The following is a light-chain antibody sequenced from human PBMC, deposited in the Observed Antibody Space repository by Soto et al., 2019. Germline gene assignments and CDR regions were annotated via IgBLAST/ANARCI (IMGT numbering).Light chain of an antibody. J-gene: IGKJ4*01. Sequence: EIVMTQSPATLSVSPGERATLSCRASQSVSSNLAWYQQKPGQAPRLLIYGASTRATGIPARFSGSGSGTEFTLTICSLQSADFAVYYCQQYNNWPGLTFGGGTKVEIK. CDR2: GAS. V-gene: IGKV3-15*01. CDR3: QQYNNWPGLT. CDR1: QSVSSN.